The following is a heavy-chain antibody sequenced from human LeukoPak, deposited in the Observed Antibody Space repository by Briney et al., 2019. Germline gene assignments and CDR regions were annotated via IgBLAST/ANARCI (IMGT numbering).Heavy chain of an antibody. V-gene: IGHV3-48*03. D-gene: IGHD3-16*01. Sequence: PGGSLRLSCAASGFPFSSYEMNWVRQAPGKGLEWVSYIGSAGLTLFYTDSVKGRFTISRDNAGNSLYLQMDSLRAEDTAVYYCVRQSNYGYDYWGQGTLFTVSS. CDR1: GFPFSSYE. CDR2: IGSAGLTL. J-gene: IGHJ4*02. CDR3: VRQSNYGYDY.